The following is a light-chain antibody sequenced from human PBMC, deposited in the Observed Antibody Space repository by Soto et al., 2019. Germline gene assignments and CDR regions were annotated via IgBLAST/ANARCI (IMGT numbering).Light chain of an antibody. V-gene: IGLV2-14*01. J-gene: IGLJ1*01. CDR2: DVS. Sequence: QSVLTQPASVSGSPGQSITISCTGTSSDIGAYNFVSWYQQHPGKAPKLMIYDVSNRPSGVSDRFSGFKSGDTASLTISGLQAEDEADYYCTSYTTSGSYVFGTGTKVPVL. CDR1: SSDIGAYNF. CDR3: TSYTTSGSYV.